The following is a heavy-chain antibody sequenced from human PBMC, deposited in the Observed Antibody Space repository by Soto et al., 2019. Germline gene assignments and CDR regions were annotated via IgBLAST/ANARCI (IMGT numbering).Heavy chain of an antibody. V-gene: IGHV3-33*01. CDR3: ASGDVAYCGGDCYSRGHDAFDI. J-gene: IGHJ3*02. CDR2: IWYDGSNK. D-gene: IGHD2-21*01. CDR1: GFTFSSYG. Sequence: QVQLVESGGGVVQPGRSLRLSCAASGFTFSSYGMHWVRQAPGKGLEWVAVIWYDGSNKYYADSVKGRFTISRDNSKNTLYLQMNSLRAEDTAAYYCASGDVAYCGGDCYSRGHDAFDIWGQGTMVTVSS.